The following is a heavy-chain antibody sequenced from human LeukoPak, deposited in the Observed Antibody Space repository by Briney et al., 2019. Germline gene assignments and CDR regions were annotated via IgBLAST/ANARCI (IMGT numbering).Heavy chain of an antibody. CDR1: GGSISSYY. Sequence: SETLSLTCTVSGGSISSYYWSWIRQPPGKGLEWIGYIYYSGSTNYNPSLKSRVTISVDTSKKQFSLKLSSVTAEDTAVYYCARDKAPEYDYDTSIWSGAFDIWGQGRTVTVSS. V-gene: IGHV4-59*01. J-gene: IGHJ3*02. D-gene: IGHD3-22*01. CDR2: IYYSGST. CDR3: ARDKAPEYDYDTSIWSGAFDI.